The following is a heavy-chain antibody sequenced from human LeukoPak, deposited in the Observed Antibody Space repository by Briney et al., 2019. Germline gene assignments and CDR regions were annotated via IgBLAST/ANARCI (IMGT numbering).Heavy chain of an antibody. D-gene: IGHD4-11*01. Sequence: GGSLRLSCVASGSTFSDHWMGWVRQTPEKGLEWVANIKEDGSQTYYVDSVKGRFTISRDNAKNSLYLQMNNLSAEDTAVFYCVRDYRRVFQYWGQGTLVTVSS. CDR2: IKEDGSQT. J-gene: IGHJ4*02. V-gene: IGHV3-7*01. CDR3: VRDYRRVFQY. CDR1: GSTFSDHW.